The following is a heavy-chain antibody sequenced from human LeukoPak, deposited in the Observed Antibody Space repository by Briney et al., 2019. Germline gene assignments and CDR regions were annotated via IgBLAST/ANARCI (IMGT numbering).Heavy chain of an antibody. J-gene: IGHJ4*02. CDR2: IYHSGSS. D-gene: IGHD2/OR15-2a*01. V-gene: IGHV4-38-2*02. CDR3: ARGAPDRLLSDY. Sequence: PSETLSLTCTVSGYSISSGYYWGWIRQPPGQGLEWIGGIYHSGSSYYNPSLKSRLTIKVDTSKNNLSLMMTSVGAADTPAYYCARGAPDRLLSDYWGEGTLVTVSA. CDR1: GYSISSGYY.